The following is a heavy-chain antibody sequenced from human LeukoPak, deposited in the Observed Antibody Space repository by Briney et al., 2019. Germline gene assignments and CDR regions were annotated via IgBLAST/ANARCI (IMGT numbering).Heavy chain of an antibody. D-gene: IGHD3-10*01. CDR3: ARVVDRLLWFGESREIRLDY. J-gene: IGHJ4*02. Sequence: ASVKVSCKASGYTFTSYGISWVRQAPGQGLEWMGWISAYNGNTNYAQKLQGRVTMTTDTSTSTAYMELRSLRSDDTAVYYCARVVDRLLWFGESREIRLDYWGQGTLVTVSS. CDR1: GYTFTSYG. CDR2: ISAYNGNT. V-gene: IGHV1-18*01.